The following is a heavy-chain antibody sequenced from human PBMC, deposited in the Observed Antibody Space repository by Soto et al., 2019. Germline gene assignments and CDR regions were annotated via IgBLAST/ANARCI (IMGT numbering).Heavy chain of an antibody. V-gene: IGHV4-59*01. CDR3: ARSSPRVVSPWDY. D-gene: IGHD3-3*01. CDR1: GGSIISYY. J-gene: IGHJ4*02. Sequence: QVQLQESGPGLVKPSETLSLTCIVSGGSIISYYWSWIRQPPGKGLEWIGHIYYSGSTNYNPSLKSRVTISVDTSKNHFSLKLSSVTAADTPVYYCARSSPRVVSPWDYWGQGTLVTVSS. CDR2: IYYSGST.